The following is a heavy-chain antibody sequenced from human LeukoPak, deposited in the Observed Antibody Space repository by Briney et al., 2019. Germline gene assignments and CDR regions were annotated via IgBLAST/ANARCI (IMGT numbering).Heavy chain of an antibody. CDR1: GFTFSNYG. D-gene: IGHD2-15*01. CDR2: ISGSGVTT. V-gene: IGHV3-23*01. J-gene: IGHJ6*03. Sequence: GGTLRLSCAASGFTFSNYGMSWVRQAPGKGLEWVSAISGSGVTTYYADSAKGRFTISRDNSKHTLYLQMNSLRAEDTAVHYCAKVLLRALDYMDVWGKGTTVTVSS. CDR3: AKVLLRALDYMDV.